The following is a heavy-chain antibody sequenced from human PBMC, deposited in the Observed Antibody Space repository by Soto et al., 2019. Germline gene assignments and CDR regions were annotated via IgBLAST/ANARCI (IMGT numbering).Heavy chain of an antibody. J-gene: IGHJ4*02. CDR3: AKCSSGWYREFDY. CDR2: ISWNSGSI. CDR1: GFTFDDYA. Sequence: GGSLRLSCAASGFTFDDYAMHWVRQAPGKGLEWVSGISWNSGSIGYADSVKGRFTISRDNAKNSLYLQMNSLRAEDTALYYCAKCSSGWYREFDYWGQGTLVTVSS. D-gene: IGHD6-19*01. V-gene: IGHV3-9*01.